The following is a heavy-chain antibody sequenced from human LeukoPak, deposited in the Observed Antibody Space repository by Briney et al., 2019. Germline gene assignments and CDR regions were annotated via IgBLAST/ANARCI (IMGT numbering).Heavy chain of an antibody. CDR3: ARVRGSVVPAAAFDI. J-gene: IGHJ3*02. CDR2: IYYSGST. CDR1: GGSISSGDYY. Sequence: SETLSLTCAVSGGSISSGDYYWSWIRQPPGKGLEWIGYIYYSGSTYYNPSLKSRVTISVDTSKNQFSLKLSSVTAADTAVYYCARVRGSVVPAAAFDIWGQGTMVTVSS. D-gene: IGHD2-2*01. V-gene: IGHV4-30-4*08.